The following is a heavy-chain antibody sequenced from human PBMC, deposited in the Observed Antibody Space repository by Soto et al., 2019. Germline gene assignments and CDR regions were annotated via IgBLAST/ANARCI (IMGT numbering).Heavy chain of an antibody. CDR1: GGSISSYY. J-gene: IGHJ6*03. CDR2: IYYSGST. V-gene: IGHV4-59*08. Sequence: SETLSPTCTVSGGSISSYYWSWIRQPPGKGLEWIGYIYYSGSTNYNPSLKSRVTISVDTSKNQFSLKLSSVTAADTAVYYCARHSSGWYEDYYYYMDVWGKGTTVTVSS. CDR3: ARHSSGWYEDYYYYMDV. D-gene: IGHD6-19*01.